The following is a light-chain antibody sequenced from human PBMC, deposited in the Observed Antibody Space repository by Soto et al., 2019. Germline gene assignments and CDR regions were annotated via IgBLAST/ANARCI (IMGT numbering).Light chain of an antibody. CDR2: GAS. V-gene: IGKV4-1*01. Sequence: DIVMTQSPDSLAVSLGERATINCKSSQSVLRSSNNKNSLAWFQQKPGQPPNLLIYGASTRDSGVPDRFSGSGSGTDFTLTISRVEAEDIGVYYCVQGTYWPRAFGQGTRLEI. CDR3: VQGTYWPRA. CDR1: QSVLRSSNNKNS. J-gene: IGKJ5*01.